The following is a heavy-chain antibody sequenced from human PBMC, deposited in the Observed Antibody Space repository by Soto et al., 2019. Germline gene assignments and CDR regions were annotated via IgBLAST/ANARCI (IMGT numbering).Heavy chain of an antibody. CDR2: ISAYNGNT. J-gene: IGHJ6*02. CDR1: GYTFSNYG. Sequence: GASVKVSCKASGYTFSNYGITWVRQAPGQGLEWMGWISAYNGNTNYAQKLQGRVTMTTDTSTNTVYMELRSLRSDDTAVYYCGREGLQPYYYYGMDVWGQGTTVTVPS. V-gene: IGHV1-18*01. CDR3: GREGLQPYYYYGMDV.